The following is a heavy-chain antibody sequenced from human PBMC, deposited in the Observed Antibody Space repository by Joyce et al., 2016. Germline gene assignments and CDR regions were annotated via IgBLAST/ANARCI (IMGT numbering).Heavy chain of an antibody. Sequence: QVHLVQSGAEVKKPGSSVKVSCKASGGTSSSNAISWVRQAPGQGLEWMGQIIPIFGTTNYAQKFQGRVTITADESTSTTYMELSSLRSDDTAVYYCASLSTSSVTLGYYYYYMDVWGKGTTVTVSS. J-gene: IGHJ6*03. CDR1: GGTSSSNA. D-gene: IGHD6-6*01. V-gene: IGHV1-69*01. CDR3: ASLSTSSVTLGYYYYYMDV. CDR2: IIPIFGTT.